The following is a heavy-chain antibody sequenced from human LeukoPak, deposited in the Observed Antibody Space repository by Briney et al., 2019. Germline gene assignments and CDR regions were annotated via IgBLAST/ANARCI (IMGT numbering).Heavy chain of an antibody. CDR1: GFTFSSYA. D-gene: IGHD4-23*01. J-gene: IGHJ4*02. Sequence: GGSLRLSCAASGFTFSSYAMSWVRQAPGKGLEWVSAISGSGGSTYYADSVKGRFTISRDNSKNTLYLQMNSLRAEDTAVYYCAKDLGYGGNPPVYFDYWGQGTLVTVSS. CDR2: ISGSGGST. CDR3: AKDLGYGGNPPVYFDY. V-gene: IGHV3-23*01.